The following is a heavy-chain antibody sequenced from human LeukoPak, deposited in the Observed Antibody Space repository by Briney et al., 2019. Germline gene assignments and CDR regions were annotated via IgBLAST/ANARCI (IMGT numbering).Heavy chain of an antibody. CDR2: ISGSGGST. CDR1: GFTLSSYA. J-gene: IGHJ3*02. D-gene: IGHD1-14*01. Sequence: GGSLRLSCAASGFTLSSYAMSWVREAPGKGLEWGSAISGSGGSTYYADSVKGRFTISRDNSKNTLYLQMNSLRAEDTAVYYCARGHLPLCRSLDAFDIWGQGTMVTVSS. CDR3: ARGHLPLCRSLDAFDI. V-gene: IGHV3-23*01.